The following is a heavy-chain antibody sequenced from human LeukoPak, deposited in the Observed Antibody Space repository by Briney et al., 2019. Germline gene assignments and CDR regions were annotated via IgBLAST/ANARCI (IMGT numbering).Heavy chain of an antibody. V-gene: IGHV4-59*08. CDR3: ARSGHAGNYLSWFDP. Sequence: SGTLSLTCTVSGGSISSYYWNWIRQPPGKGLEWIGYIYYSGSTNYNPSLKSRVTISGDTSKNQFSLKLSSVTAADTAVYYCARSGHAGNYLSWFDPWGQGTLVTVSS. D-gene: IGHD1-7*01. CDR2: IYYSGST. J-gene: IGHJ5*02. CDR1: GGSISSYY.